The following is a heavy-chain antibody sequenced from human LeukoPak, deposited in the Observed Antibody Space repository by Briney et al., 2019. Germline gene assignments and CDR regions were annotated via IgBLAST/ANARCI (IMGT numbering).Heavy chain of an antibody. V-gene: IGHV1-2*02. CDR2: INPNSGGT. D-gene: IGHD3-22*01. Sequence: ASVKVSCKTSGYTFTDYYMHWVRQAPGQGLEWMGWINPNSGGTNYAQKFQGRVTMTRDTSISTAYTELSRLRSDDTAVYYCASGRDYYDSSGYSSPLDCWGQGTLVTVSS. J-gene: IGHJ4*02. CDR1: GYTFTDYY. CDR3: ASGRDYYDSSGYSSPLDC.